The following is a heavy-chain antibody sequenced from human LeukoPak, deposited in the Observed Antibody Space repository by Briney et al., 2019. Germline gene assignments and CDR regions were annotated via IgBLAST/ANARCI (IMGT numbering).Heavy chain of an antibody. CDR1: GFTFRRYP. D-gene: IGHD6-19*01. V-gene: IGHV3-23*01. J-gene: IGHJ4*02. Sequence: GGPLRLSCAASGFTFRRYPMSWLRDAPGKAVEGVSASSASGGSTYYAASVKGRLTTSRDNSKNTLYLQMTSLRAEDTAVYYWAERYRGGWYCYWGQGTLVTVSS. CDR3: AERYRGGWYCY. CDR2: SSASGGST.